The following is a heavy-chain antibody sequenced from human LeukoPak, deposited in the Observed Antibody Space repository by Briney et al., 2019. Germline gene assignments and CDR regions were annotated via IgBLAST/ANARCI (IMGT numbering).Heavy chain of an antibody. V-gene: IGHV4-59*01. CDR1: GGSISSYY. D-gene: IGHD4-23*01. Sequence: PSETLSLTCTVSGGSISSYYWSWIRQPPGKGLEWIGYIYHSGSTNYNPSLKSRVTISVDTSKNQFSLKLSSVTAADTAVYYCAREDYGGNSGLNYWGQGTLVTVSS. J-gene: IGHJ4*02. CDR3: AREDYGGNSGLNY. CDR2: IYHSGST.